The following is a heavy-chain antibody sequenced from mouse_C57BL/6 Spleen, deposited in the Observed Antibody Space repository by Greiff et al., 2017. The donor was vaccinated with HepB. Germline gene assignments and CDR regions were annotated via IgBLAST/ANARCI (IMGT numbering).Heavy chain of an antibody. CDR3: ARVYDGYYSWYFDV. D-gene: IGHD2-3*01. CDR1: GFTFSDFY. Sequence: EVKLVESGGGLVQSGRSLRLSCATSGFTFSDFYMEWVRQAPGKGLEWIAASRNKANDYTTEYSASVKGRFIVSRDTSQSILYLQMNALRAEDTAIYYCARVYDGYYSWYFDVWGTGTTVTVSS. V-gene: IGHV7-1*01. J-gene: IGHJ1*03. CDR2: SRNKANDYTT.